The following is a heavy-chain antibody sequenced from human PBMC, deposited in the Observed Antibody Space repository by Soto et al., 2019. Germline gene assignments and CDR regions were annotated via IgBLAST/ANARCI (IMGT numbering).Heavy chain of an antibody. CDR1: GFTFSSYS. CDR2: ISSSSSTI. CDR3: ARLRFLEWLFYYYYYYYMDV. Sequence: GGSLRLSCAASGFTFSSYSMNWVRQAPGKGLEWVSYISSSSSTIYYADSVKGRFTISRDNAKNSLYLQMNSLRAEDTAVYYCARLRFLEWLFYYYYYYYMDVWGKGTTVTVSS. J-gene: IGHJ6*03. V-gene: IGHV3-48*01. D-gene: IGHD3-3*01.